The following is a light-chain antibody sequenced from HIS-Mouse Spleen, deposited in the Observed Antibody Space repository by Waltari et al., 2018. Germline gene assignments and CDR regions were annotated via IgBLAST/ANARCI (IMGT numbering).Light chain of an antibody. J-gene: IGLJ1*01. V-gene: IGLV2-14*01. CDR2: EVS. CDR1: SSDVGGYNY. CDR3: SSYTSSSTLV. Sequence: QSALTQPASVSGSPGQSITIPCTGTSSDVGGYNYGPWYQQHPGKAPKLMIYEVSNRPSGVSNRFSGSKSGNTASLTISGLQAEDEADYYCSSYTSSSTLVFGTGTKVTVL.